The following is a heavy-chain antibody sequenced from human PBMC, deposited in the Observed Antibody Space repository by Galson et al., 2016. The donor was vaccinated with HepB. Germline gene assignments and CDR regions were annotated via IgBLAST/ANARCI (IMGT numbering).Heavy chain of an antibody. V-gene: IGHV1-46*01. CDR2: INPSGGGT. CDR3: ARLAAAGDYFDY. CDR1: GYTFTSYY. Sequence: SVKVSCKASGYTFTSYYMHWVRQAPGQGLEWMGIINPSGGGTSYAQKFQGRVTMTRDTSTSTVYMELSSLRSEDTAVYYCARLAAAGDYFDYWGQGTLVTVSS. J-gene: IGHJ4*02. D-gene: IGHD6-13*01.